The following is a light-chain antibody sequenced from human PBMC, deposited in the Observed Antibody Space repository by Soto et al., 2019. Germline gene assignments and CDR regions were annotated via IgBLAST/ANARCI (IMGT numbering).Light chain of an antibody. CDR3: QQLNSYPLT. J-gene: IGKJ5*01. CDR1: QGISTS. Sequence: DFQLTQSPSFLSASVGDRVTITCRASQGISTSLAWYHQEPGKAPKLLIYAASTLQSGVPSRFSGSGSGTEFTLTISSLQPEDFATYYCQQLNSYPLTFGQGTRLEIK. CDR2: AAS. V-gene: IGKV1-9*01.